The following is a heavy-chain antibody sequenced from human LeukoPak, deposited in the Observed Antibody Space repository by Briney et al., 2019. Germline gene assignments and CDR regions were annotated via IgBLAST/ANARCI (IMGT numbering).Heavy chain of an antibody. J-gene: IGHJ3*01. CDR1: GGSISSTSYY. V-gene: IGHV4-39*01. CDR3: AKAGVRYFDSSGLYAFDF. Sequence: SETLSLTCAVSGGSISSTSYYWAWIRQPPGKGLEWIGTIYYSGSTYHNSSLKSRVTMSVDTSRNQFSLKLSSVDAADTAAYYCAKAGVRYFDSSGLYAFDFWGQGTTVTVSS. CDR2: IYYSGST. D-gene: IGHD3-22*01.